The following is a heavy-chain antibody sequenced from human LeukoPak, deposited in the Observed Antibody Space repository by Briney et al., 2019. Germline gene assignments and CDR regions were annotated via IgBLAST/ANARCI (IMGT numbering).Heavy chain of an antibody. D-gene: IGHD3-9*01. Sequence: GGSLRLSCVASGFTFSNYSMSWVRQAPGKGLEWVSAITCSGGNTYYADSVKGRFTISRGNSKNTVFLQMNSLRNEDTATYYCVIWGDYDVLTGYYVPDYWGKGTLVTVSS. V-gene: IGHV3-23*01. CDR1: GFTFSNYS. J-gene: IGHJ4*02. CDR3: VIWGDYDVLTGYYVPDY. CDR2: ITCSGGNT.